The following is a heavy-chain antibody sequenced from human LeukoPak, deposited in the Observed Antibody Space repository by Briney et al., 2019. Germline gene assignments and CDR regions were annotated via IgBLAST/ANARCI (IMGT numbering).Heavy chain of an antibody. Sequence: ASVKVSCKASGYTFTAYYIHWVRQAPGQGLEWVARINPNNGATNFVQKFQGRVTLTRDASISTAYMELSRLRADDTAVYYCARDLGDTVRDYWGQGTLVTVPS. V-gene: IGHV1-2*06. D-gene: IGHD4-17*01. CDR1: GYTFTAYY. CDR3: ARDLGDTVRDY. CDR2: INPNNGAT. J-gene: IGHJ4*02.